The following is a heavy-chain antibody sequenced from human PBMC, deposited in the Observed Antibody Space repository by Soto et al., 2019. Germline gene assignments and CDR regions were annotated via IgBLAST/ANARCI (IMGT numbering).Heavy chain of an antibody. D-gene: IGHD2-15*01. CDR3: ARGSCSGGSCYRP. CDR1: GGSISSGGYY. J-gene: IGHJ4*02. Sequence: QVQLQESGPGLVKPSQTLSLTCTVSGGSISSGGYYWSWIRQHPGKGLEWIGYIYYSGSTYYNPSLKSRVSISVDTSKNQFSLKLSSVTAADTAVYYCARGSCSGGSCYRPWGQGTLVTVCS. CDR2: IYYSGST. V-gene: IGHV4-31*03.